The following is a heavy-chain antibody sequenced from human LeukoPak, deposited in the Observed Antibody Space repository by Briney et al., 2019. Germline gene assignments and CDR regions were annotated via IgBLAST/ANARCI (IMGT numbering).Heavy chain of an antibody. CDR1: GFTFSSYA. CDR2: ISSNEGST. Sequence: GGSLRLSCAASGFTFSSYAMHWVRQAPGKGLEYVSAISSNEGSTYYANSVKGRFTISRDNSKNTLYLQMGSLRAEDMAVYYCARDFQGIFEYWGQGTLVTVSS. J-gene: IGHJ4*02. D-gene: IGHD3-10*01. V-gene: IGHV3-64*01. CDR3: ARDFQGIFEY.